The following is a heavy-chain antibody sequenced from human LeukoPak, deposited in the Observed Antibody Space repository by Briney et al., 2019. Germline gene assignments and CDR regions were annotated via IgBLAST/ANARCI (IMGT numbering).Heavy chain of an antibody. CDR1: GFTLNSNA. CDR2: ISRMGFTT. J-gene: IGHJ4*02. V-gene: IGHV3-23*01. CDR3: AKEEVPNDY. D-gene: IGHD2-2*01. Sequence: GGPLRLSCAVSGFTLNSNAMCWVRQAPGKGLEWVSGISRMGFTTYYADSVEGRFTISRDTSKNTLYLEMSTLRPEDTAVYYCAKEEVPNDYWGQGTLVTVSS.